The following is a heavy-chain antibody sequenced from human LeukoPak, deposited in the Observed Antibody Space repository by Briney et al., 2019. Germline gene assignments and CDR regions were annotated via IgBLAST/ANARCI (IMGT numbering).Heavy chain of an antibody. V-gene: IGHV4-39*07. CDR2: IYYNGNT. D-gene: IGHD3-22*01. CDR3: ARDTYYYDSSGYPTGY. J-gene: IGHJ4*02. CDR1: GGSMSSGDYY. Sequence: SETLSLTCTVSGGSMSSGDYYWGWIRQPPGKGLAWIGNIYYNGNTYYNPSLKSRVTISVDTSKNQFSLKLTSVTAADTAVYYCARDTYYYDSSGYPTGYWGQGTLVTVSS.